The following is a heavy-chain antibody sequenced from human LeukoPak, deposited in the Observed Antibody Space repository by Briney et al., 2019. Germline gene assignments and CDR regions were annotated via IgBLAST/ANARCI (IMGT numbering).Heavy chain of an antibody. J-gene: IGHJ4*02. CDR1: GYTFTSYA. CDR2: INAGNGNT. CDR3: ARDGIYGDYSLDY. D-gene: IGHD4-17*01. V-gene: IGHV1-3*01. Sequence: ASVKVSCKASGYTFTSYAMHWVRQAPGQRLEWMGWINAGNGNTKYSQKFQGRVTITRDTSASTAYMELSSLRSEDTAVYSCARDGIYGDYSLDYWGQGTLVTISS.